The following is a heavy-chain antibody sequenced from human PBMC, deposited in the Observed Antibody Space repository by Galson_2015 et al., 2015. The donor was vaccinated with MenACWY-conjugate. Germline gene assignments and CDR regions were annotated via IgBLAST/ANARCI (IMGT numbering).Heavy chain of an antibody. CDR2: IYFSTKI. CDR3: AKSPRVSGLRVSQYYNYLEV. V-gene: IGHV4-59*01. J-gene: IGHJ6*03. Sequence: LSLTCTVSGASISSYYWNWIRQPPGKRLEWIGKIYFSTKIHYNPSLESRVTLSVDSSKSQVSLRLTSVTAADTAVYYCAKSPRVSGLRVSQYYNYLEVWGKGTTVTVSS. D-gene: IGHD3/OR15-3a*01. CDR1: GASISSYY.